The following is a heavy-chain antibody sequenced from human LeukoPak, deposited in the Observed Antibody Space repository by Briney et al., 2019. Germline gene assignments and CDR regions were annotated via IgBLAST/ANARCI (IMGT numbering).Heavy chain of an antibody. V-gene: IGHV1-46*01. CDR2: INPSGGST. Sequence: ASVKVSCKASGYTFISYYMHWVRQAPGQGLEYMGIINPSGGSTSNAQKFRGRVTMTRDTSTSTVYMDLSSLRSEDTAVYYCARGWSIVVVTAPGVDAFDIWGQGTMVTVSS. D-gene: IGHD2-21*02. CDR1: GYTFISYY. J-gene: IGHJ3*02. CDR3: ARGWSIVVVTAPGVDAFDI.